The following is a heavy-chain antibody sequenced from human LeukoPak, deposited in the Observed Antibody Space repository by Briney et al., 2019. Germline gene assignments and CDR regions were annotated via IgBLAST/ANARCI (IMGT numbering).Heavy chain of an antibody. Sequence: ASVKVSCKASGYTFTGYYMHWVRQAPGQGLEWMGWINPNSGGTNYAQKFQGRVTMTRDTSISTAYMELGRLRSDDTAVYYCARDISYYYYYMDVWGKGTTVTVSS. V-gene: IGHV1-2*02. J-gene: IGHJ6*03. CDR2: INPNSGGT. CDR1: GYTFTGYY. CDR3: ARDISYYYYYMDV.